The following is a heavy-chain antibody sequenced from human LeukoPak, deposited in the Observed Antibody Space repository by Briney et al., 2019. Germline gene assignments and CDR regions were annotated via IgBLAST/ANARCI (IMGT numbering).Heavy chain of an antibody. CDR3: AKDLDDPNYYDSSGHDY. Sequence: QPGGSLRLSCAASGFTFSSYAMSWVRQAPGKGPEWVSAISGSGGSTYYADSVKGRFTISRDNSKNTLYLQMNSLRAEDTAVYYCAKDLDDPNYYDSSGHDYWGQGTLVTVSS. CDR2: ISGSGGST. CDR1: GFTFSSYA. V-gene: IGHV3-23*01. J-gene: IGHJ4*02. D-gene: IGHD3-22*01.